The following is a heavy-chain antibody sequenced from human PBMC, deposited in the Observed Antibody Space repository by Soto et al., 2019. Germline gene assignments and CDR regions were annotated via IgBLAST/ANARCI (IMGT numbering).Heavy chain of an antibody. CDR1: GFTFIGYG. CDR2: ISYDGSIK. Sequence: GGSLRLSCAASGFTFIGYGIHFGGHAPGRGLEWVALISYDGSIKYYADSVRGRFTISRDNSKNTLYLQMNSLRAEDTAVYYCANSEYSRYKNIDVWGQGTTVTVS. J-gene: IGHJ6*02. D-gene: IGHD5-18*01. CDR3: ANSEYSRYKNIDV. V-gene: IGHV3-30*18.